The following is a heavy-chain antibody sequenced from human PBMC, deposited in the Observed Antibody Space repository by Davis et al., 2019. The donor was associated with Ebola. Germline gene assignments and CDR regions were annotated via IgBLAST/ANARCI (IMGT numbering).Heavy chain of an antibody. J-gene: IGHJ6*04. V-gene: IGHV3-9*01. CDR1: GLTFDEYA. CDR3: AKDDRLHTYYYYYGMDV. Sequence: GGSLRLSCVGSGLTFDEYAMHWVRQAPGKGLEWVSGISSFGDVIGYADSVKGRFIISRDSAKNSLYLQMNSLRTEDTALYYCAKDDRLHTYYYYYGMDVWGKGTTVIVSS. D-gene: IGHD4-11*01. CDR2: ISSFGDVI.